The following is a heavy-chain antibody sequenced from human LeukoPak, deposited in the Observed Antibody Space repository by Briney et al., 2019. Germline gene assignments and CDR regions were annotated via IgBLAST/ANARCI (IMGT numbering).Heavy chain of an antibody. J-gene: IGHJ3*02. CDR2: IKQDGSEK. CDR1: GFTFSSYW. Sequence: GGSLRLSCAASGFTFSSYWMSWVRQAPGKGLEWVANIKQDGSEKHYVDSVKGRFTISRDNAKNSLYLQMNSLRAEDTAVYYCASQYAYYDILTGPGAFDIWGQGTMVTVSS. D-gene: IGHD3-9*01. V-gene: IGHV3-7*01. CDR3: ASQYAYYDILTGPGAFDI.